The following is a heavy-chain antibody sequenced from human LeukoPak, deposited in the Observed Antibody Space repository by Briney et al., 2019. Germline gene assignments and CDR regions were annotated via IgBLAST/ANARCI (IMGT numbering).Heavy chain of an antibody. CDR2: ISHSGST. CDR3: ARRESSWGIDY. J-gene: IGHJ4*02. D-gene: IGHD6-13*01. V-gene: IGHV4-34*01. Sequence: SETLSLTCAVYGGSFSGYYWSWIRQPPGKGLEWIGEISHSGSTNYNPSLKSRVTISVDTSKNQFSLKLSSVTAADTAVYYCARRESSWGIDYWGQGTLVTVSS. CDR1: GGSFSGYY.